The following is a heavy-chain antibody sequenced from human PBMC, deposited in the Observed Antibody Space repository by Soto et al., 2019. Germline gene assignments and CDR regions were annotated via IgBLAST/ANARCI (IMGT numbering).Heavy chain of an antibody. CDR2: IYPSGST. J-gene: IGHJ4*02. CDR3: VRGRSYSVYDF. Sequence: SETLSLTCTVSGGSISGHSWIWVRQPAGKGLEWIGHIYPSGSTSYNPSLRSRVTMSLDTSSNQIFLNLTSVTAADTAVFYCVRGRSYSVYDFWGPGTLVTVSS. D-gene: IGHD5-12*01. CDR1: GGSISGHS. V-gene: IGHV4-4*07.